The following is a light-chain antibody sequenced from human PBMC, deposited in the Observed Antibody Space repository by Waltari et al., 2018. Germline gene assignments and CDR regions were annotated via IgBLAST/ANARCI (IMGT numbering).Light chain of an antibody. Sequence: QSALTQPASLSGSPGQSITIPCTGTSSDVGGYNYVSWYQPHPGKAPKRMFYEVSNRTAVVSKRFSGYKSGNTASVTICGRQAEDEADYYCSSYTSSSTLYVVGTGTKVTVL. CDR3: SSYTSSSTLYV. V-gene: IGLV2-14*03. J-gene: IGLJ1*01. CDR1: SSDVGGYNY. CDR2: EVS.